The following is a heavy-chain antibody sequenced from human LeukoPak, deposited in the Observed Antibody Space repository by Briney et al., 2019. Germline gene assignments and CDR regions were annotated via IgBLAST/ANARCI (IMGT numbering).Heavy chain of an antibody. CDR3: ARGGYAHYYGMDV. J-gene: IGHJ6*02. D-gene: IGHD5-18*01. V-gene: IGHV3-23*01. CDR2: ISGSGAST. Sequence: GGSLRLSCLTSGFTLSTNAMSWVRQAPGKGLEWISGISGSGASTYYADSVKGRFTISRDDSRNTLYLQMNSLRAEDTAVYYCARGGYAHYYGMDVWGQGTTVTVSS. CDR1: GFTLSTNA.